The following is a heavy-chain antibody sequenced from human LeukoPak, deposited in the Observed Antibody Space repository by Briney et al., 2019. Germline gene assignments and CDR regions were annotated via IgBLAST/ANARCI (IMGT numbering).Heavy chain of an antibody. CDR1: GFTFSIYS. J-gene: IGHJ4*02. Sequence: GGSLRLSCAASGFTFSIYSMHWVRQAPGKGLEWLSYISSISSTIYYADSVKGRFTVSRDNANNSLFLQLSSLRAEDTAVYYCARGGSSGSMIYWGQGTLVTVSS. D-gene: IGHD3-22*01. V-gene: IGHV3-48*01. CDR3: ARGGSSGSMIY. CDR2: ISSISSTI.